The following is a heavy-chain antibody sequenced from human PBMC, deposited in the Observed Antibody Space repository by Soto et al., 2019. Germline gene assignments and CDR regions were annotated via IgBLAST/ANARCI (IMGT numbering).Heavy chain of an antibody. CDR3: ARGPRGWPSAVLRRGGNY. Sequence: SETLSLTCAVYGGSFSGYYWSWIRQPPGKGLEWIGEINHSGSTNYNPSLKSRVTISVDTSKNQFSLKLSSVTAADTAVYYCARGPRGWPSAVLRRGGNYWGQGTLVTVSS. CDR1: GGSFSGYY. J-gene: IGHJ4*02. D-gene: IGHD1-26*01. V-gene: IGHV4-34*01. CDR2: INHSGST.